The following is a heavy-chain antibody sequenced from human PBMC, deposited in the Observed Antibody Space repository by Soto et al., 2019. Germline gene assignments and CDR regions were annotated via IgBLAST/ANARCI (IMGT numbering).Heavy chain of an antibody. CDR3: VRHHRDTNGYYFDY. D-gene: IGHD2-8*01. CDR1: GDSISSYY. V-gene: IGHV4-59*08. CDR2: SYYSGTS. J-gene: IGHJ4*02. Sequence: SETLSLTCTVSGDSISSYYWSWIRQPPGKGLEWIGYSYYSGTSNYNPSLKSRVTISLDMSKNQISLKVRSVTAADTAVYHCVRHHRDTNGYYFDYWGPGTLVTVS.